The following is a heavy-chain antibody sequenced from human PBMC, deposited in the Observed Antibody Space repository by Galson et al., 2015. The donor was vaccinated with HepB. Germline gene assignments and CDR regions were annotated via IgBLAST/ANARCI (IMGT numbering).Heavy chain of an antibody. V-gene: IGHV3-48*01. J-gene: IGHJ3*02. CDR2: VDGGSDII. CDR3: ARDSAYAFDI. Sequence: SLRLSCAASGFIFSSYTMNWVRQAPGKGLEWVSYVDGGSDIIDYADSVKGRLTISRDNVENSLFLQMNSLRPEDTAVYYCARDSAYAFDIWGQGTMVTVSS. CDR1: GFIFSSYT. D-gene: IGHD3-10*01.